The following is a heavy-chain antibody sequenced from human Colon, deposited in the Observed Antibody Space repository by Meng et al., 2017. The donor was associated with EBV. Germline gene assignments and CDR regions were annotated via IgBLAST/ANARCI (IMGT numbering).Heavy chain of an antibody. CDR3: ARDRGGLGAFDY. V-gene: IGHV4-30-4*01. CDR1: GGSISSGDYY. D-gene: IGHD5-12*01. Sequence: QVQLQESGPGMVNPSQTLSLTCTVSGGSISSGDYYWSWIRQPPGKGLEWIGYIYYSGSTYYNPSLKSRVTISVDTSKNQFSLKLSSVTAADTAVYYCARDRGGLGAFDYWGQGTLVTVSS. J-gene: IGHJ4*02. CDR2: IYYSGST.